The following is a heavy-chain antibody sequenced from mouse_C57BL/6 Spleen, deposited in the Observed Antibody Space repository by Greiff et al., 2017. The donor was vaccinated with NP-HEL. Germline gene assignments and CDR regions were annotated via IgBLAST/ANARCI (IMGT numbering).Heavy chain of an antibody. Sequence: VQLQQSGPELVKPGASVKMSCKASGYTFTDYNMHWVKQSHGKSLEWIGYINPNNGGTRYNQKFKGKATLTVNKSSSTAYMELRSLTSEDSAVYYSARYEHDCSYAMDYWGQGTSVTVSS. CDR2: INPNNGGT. CDR1: GYTFTDYN. V-gene: IGHV1-22*01. D-gene: IGHD2-4*01. CDR3: ARYEHDCSYAMDY. J-gene: IGHJ4*01.